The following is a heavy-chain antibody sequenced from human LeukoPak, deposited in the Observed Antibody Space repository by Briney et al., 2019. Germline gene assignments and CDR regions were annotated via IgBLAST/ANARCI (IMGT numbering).Heavy chain of an antibody. CDR1: GVSFSGYY. J-gene: IGHJ4*02. D-gene: IGHD1-1*01. CDR2: INHSGST. CDR3: ARQAKGVLDY. Sequence: SETLSLTCTVYGVSFSGYYWSWIRQPPGKGLEWIGEINHSGSTNYNPSLKSRVTISVDTSKNQFSLKLSSVTAADTAVYYCARQAKGVLDYWGQGTLVTVSS. V-gene: IGHV4-34*01.